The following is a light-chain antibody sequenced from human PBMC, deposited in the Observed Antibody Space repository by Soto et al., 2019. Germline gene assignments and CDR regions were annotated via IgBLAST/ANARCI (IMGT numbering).Light chain of an antibody. CDR1: QSVSSN. J-gene: IGKJ5*01. CDR3: QQDNNLPPT. CDR2: GAS. Sequence: EIVMTQSPATLSVSPGERATLSCRASQSVSSNLAWYKQKPGQAPKLLIYGASTRASGIPARFSGSGSGTEFTLTISSLQSEDFAVYYCQQDNNLPPTFGQGTRLEIK. V-gene: IGKV3-15*01.